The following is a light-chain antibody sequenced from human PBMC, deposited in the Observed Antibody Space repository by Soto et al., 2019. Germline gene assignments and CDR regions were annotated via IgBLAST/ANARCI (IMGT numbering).Light chain of an antibody. CDR3: QVWDSSSDHPVV. V-gene: IGLV3-21*04. Sequence: SYELTQPPSVSVAPGKTARITCGGNNIGSKSVHWYQLKPGQAPVLVIYYDNNRPSGIPERFSGSNSGNTATLTISRVEAGDEADYYCQVWDSSSDHPVVFGEGTKLTVL. CDR2: YDN. J-gene: IGLJ2*01. CDR1: NIGSKS.